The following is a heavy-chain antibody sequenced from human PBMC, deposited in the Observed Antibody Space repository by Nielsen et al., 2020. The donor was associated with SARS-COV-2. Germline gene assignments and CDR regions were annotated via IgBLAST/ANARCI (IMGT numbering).Heavy chain of an antibody. Sequence: SDTLSLTCPLSGASLRSYYWSCLRQPPGKGLEWIGYIHSIGSTNYNPSLKSRVTISADTPKNQFSLRLTSVSAADAAVYYCARGFDYWGQGTLVTVSS. J-gene: IGHJ4*02. V-gene: IGHV4-59*12. CDR3: ARGFDY. CDR2: IHSIGST. CDR1: GASLRSYY.